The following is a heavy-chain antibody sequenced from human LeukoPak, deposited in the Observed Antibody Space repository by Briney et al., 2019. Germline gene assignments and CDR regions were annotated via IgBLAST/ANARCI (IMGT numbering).Heavy chain of an antibody. J-gene: IGHJ6*02. CDR1: GNSISNYA. D-gene: IGHD3-16*01. Sequence: SVKVSCKASGNSISNYAVSWVRQAPGQGFEWMGGIIPIFGTADYAQKFQGRVTITADQSTSTTYMALSSLKSEDTATYYCTTRACHAGGCSSSFYYYYGLHFWGQGTTVTVSS. CDR3: TTRACHAGGCSSSFYYYYGLHF. V-gene: IGHV1-69*13. CDR2: IIPIFGTA.